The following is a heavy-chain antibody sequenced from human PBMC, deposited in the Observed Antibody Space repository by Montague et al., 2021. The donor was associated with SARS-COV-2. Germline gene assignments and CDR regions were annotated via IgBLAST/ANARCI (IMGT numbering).Heavy chain of an antibody. CDR2: ISFDGRSQ. D-gene: IGHD3-9*01. CDR3: ARDGKYYDTLIGYFSPRNYYYFYGMDV. Sequence: SLRLSCAASGFTFGSYAIHWVRQAPGKGLEWVALISFDGRSQYYADSVKGRFTISRDNSKSTLYLQMNSLRAADTAVYYCARDGKYYDTLIGYFSPRNYYYFYGMDVWGQGTTVTVSS. J-gene: IGHJ6*02. CDR1: GFTFGSYA. V-gene: IGHV3-30*04.